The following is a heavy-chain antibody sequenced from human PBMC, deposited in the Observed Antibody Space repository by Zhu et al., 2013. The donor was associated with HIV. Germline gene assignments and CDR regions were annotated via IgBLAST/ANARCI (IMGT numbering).Heavy chain of an antibody. J-gene: IGHJ6*03. CDR3: ARDPALTTARPNYYYYMDV. Sequence: QLVQSGAEVKKPGASVKVSCKASGYTFTTSGISWVRQAPGQGLEWMGWISGYNGNTNYAQKLQGRVTMTTDTSTSTAYMELRSLRSDDTAVYYCARDPALTTARPNYYYYMDVWGKGTTVTVSS. V-gene: IGHV1-18*01. D-gene: IGHD6-6*01. CDR2: ISGYNGNT. CDR1: GYTFTTSG.